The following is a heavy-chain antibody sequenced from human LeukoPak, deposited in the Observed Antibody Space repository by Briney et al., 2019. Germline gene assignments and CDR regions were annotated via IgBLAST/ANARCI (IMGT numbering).Heavy chain of an antibody. Sequence: PSETLSLTCTVSGGSISSSSYYWGWIRQPPGKGLEWIGEINHSGSTNYNPSLKSRVTISVDTSKNQFSLKLSSVTAADTAVYYCARHAPVTTDAFDIWGQGTMVTVSS. CDR3: ARHAPVTTDAFDI. D-gene: IGHD4-17*01. CDR1: GGSISSSSYY. J-gene: IGHJ3*02. CDR2: INHSGST. V-gene: IGHV4-39*01.